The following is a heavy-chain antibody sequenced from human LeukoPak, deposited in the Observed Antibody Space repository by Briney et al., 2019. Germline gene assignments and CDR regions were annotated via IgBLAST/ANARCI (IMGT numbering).Heavy chain of an antibody. J-gene: IGHJ4*02. V-gene: IGHV3-53*01. CDR1: GFTVSSNY. CDR3: ASQYSGYGREDY. D-gene: IGHD5-12*01. CDR2: IYSGGST. Sequence: GGSLRLSCAASGFTVSSNYMSWVRQAPGKGLEWVSVIYSGGSTYYADSVKGRFTISRDNSKNTLYLQMNSLRAEDTAVYYCASQYSGYGREDYWGQGTLVTVSS.